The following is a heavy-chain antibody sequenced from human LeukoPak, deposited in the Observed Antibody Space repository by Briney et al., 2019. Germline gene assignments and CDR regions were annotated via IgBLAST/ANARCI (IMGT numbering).Heavy chain of an antibody. J-gene: IGHJ4*02. CDR2: IIPIFGTA. Sequence: SVKVSCKASGGTFSSYAISWVRQAPGQGLEWMGGIIPIFGTANYAQKFQGRDTITTDESTSTAYMELSSLRSEDTAVYYCARAVGAYSYGTRYYFDYWGQGTLVTVSS. CDR1: GGTFSSYA. D-gene: IGHD5-18*01. V-gene: IGHV1-69*05. CDR3: ARAVGAYSYGTRYYFDY.